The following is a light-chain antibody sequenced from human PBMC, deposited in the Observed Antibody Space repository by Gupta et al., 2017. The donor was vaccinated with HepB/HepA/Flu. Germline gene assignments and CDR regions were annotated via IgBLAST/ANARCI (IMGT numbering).Light chain of an antibody. V-gene: IGKV1-39*01. CDR1: QSIRSY. CDR2: AAS. J-gene: IGKJ3*01. Sequence: DIQITQSPSSLSASVGDRVTITCRASQSIRSYLNWYQQKPGKAPKLLIYAASSLESGVPSRFSGSGSGTDFTLTISRLQPEDFATYYCQQSDSTPFTFGRGTKVDIK. CDR3: QQSDSTPFT.